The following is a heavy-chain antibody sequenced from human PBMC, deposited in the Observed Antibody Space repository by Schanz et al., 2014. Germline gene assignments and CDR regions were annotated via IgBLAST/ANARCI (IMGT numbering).Heavy chain of an antibody. V-gene: IGHV7-4-1*02. CDR3: ARGYCAGTSCPIFDS. CDR2: INTKTGNP. D-gene: IGHD2-2*01. CDR1: GYSFSTYA. J-gene: IGHJ4*02. Sequence: QVHLVQSESELKNPGASVKVSCKTSGYSFSTYAMNWVRQAPGQGLEWMGWINTKTGNPTYAQGFTGRFVFSLDTSVSTTHLQITNLKADDTAVYYCARGYCAGTSCPIFDSWGQGTLVTVSS.